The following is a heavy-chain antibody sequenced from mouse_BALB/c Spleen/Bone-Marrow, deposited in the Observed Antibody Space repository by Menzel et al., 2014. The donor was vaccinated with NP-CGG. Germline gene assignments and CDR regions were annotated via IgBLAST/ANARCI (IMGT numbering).Heavy chain of an antibody. J-gene: IGHJ4*01. D-gene: IGHD2-4*01. V-gene: IGHV14-3*02. CDR1: GFNIKDTY. CDR3: ARYLIFYDYDEAMDY. Sequence: EAHLVESGAELAKPGASVKLSCTASGFNIKDTYMHWVKQRPEQGLEWIGRIDPANGDTKYDPKFQGKATITADTSSNTAYLQLSSLTSEDTAVYYCARYLIFYDYDEAMDYWGQGTSVTVSS. CDR2: IDPANGDT.